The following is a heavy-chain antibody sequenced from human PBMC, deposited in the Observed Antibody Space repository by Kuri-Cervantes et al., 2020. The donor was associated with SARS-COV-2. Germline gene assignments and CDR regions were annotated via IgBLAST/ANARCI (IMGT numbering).Heavy chain of an antibody. Sequence: FSPGKAVLGVIWIRQPPGKALEWLAHIFSNDEKSYSTSLKSRLTISKDTSKSQVVLTMTNMDPVDTATYYCARIPARRGSGWCEGGYYYCMDVWRKGPTVTVSS. J-gene: IGHJ6*03. CDR3: ARIPARRGSGWCEGGYYYCMDV. CDR2: IFSNDEK. D-gene: IGHD6-13*01. V-gene: IGHV2-26*01. CDR1: FSPGKAVLG.